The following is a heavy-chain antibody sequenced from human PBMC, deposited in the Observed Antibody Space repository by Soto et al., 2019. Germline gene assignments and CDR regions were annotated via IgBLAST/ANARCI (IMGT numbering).Heavy chain of an antibody. D-gene: IGHD3-10*01. J-gene: IGHJ6*03. Sequence: GASVKVSCKASGYTFTSYDINWVRQATGQGLEWMGWMNPNSGNTGYAQKFQGRVTMTRNTSISRAYMELSSLRSEDTAVYYCAAWYYYGSGSSHYYYYMDVWGKGTTVTVSS. CDR3: AAWYYYGSGSSHYYYYMDV. CDR1: GYTFTSYD. V-gene: IGHV1-8*01. CDR2: MNPNSGNT.